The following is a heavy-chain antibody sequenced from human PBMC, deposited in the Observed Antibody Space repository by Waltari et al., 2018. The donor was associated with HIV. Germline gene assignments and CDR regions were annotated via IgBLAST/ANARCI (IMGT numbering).Heavy chain of an antibody. CDR2: INSDGSST. CDR3: ASDTIFGPPFDY. J-gene: IGHJ4*02. D-gene: IGHD3-3*01. CDR1: GFTFSSYW. Sequence: EVQLVESGGGLVQPGGSLRLSCAASGFTFSSYWMHWVRQAPGKGLVWVSRINSDGSSTSYADSVKGRFTISRDNAKNTLYLQMNSLRAEDTAVYYCASDTIFGPPFDYWGQGTLVTVSS. V-gene: IGHV3-74*01.